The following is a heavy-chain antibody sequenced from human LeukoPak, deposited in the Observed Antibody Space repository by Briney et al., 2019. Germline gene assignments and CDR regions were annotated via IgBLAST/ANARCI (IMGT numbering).Heavy chain of an antibody. CDR2: IYYSGST. CDR3: ARSTAITPPYFDY. CDR1: GGSISSGGYY. V-gene: IGHV4-31*03. J-gene: IGHJ4*02. Sequence: SETLSLTCTVSGGSISSGGYYWSWIRQHPGKGLEWIGYIYYSGSTYYNPSLKSRVTISVDTSKNQFSLKLSSVTAADTAVYYCARSTAITPPYFDYWGQGTLVTVSS. D-gene: IGHD4-11*01.